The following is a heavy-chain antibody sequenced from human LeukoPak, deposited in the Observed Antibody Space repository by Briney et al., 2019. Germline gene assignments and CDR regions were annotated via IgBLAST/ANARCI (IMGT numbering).Heavy chain of an antibody. V-gene: IGHV1-2*02. CDR1: GYTVTGYY. D-gene: IGHD5-12*01. CDR2: INPNSGGT. Sequence: ASVKVSCKASGYTVTGYYMHWVRQAPGQGLEWMGWINPNSGGTNYAQQFQGRVTMTRDTSISTAYMELSRLRSDDTAVYYCARDQRGYAMTRYWGQGTLVTVSS. CDR3: ARDQRGYAMTRY. J-gene: IGHJ4*02.